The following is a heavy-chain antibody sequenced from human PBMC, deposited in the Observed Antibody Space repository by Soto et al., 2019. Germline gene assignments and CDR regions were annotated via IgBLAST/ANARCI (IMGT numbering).Heavy chain of an antibody. CDR2: ISGRGDST. Sequence: XASLRLSCAASGFSFSTYGMSWVRQAPGKGLEWVSGISGRGDSTYNADSVKGRFTISRDNSKSTVYLQMNKLRVEDTAVYYCAKGTRSSAWLLDYWGQGSMVTVSS. CDR1: GFSFSTYG. J-gene: IGHJ4*02. V-gene: IGHV3-23*01. D-gene: IGHD6-19*01. CDR3: AKGTRSSAWLLDY.